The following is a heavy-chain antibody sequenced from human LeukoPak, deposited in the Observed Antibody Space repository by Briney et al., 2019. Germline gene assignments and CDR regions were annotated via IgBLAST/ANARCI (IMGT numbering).Heavy chain of an antibody. CDR2: INPNSGGT. Sequence: GASVKVSCKASGYTFTGYYMHWVRQAPGQGLEWMGWINPNSGGTNYAQKFQGRVTMTGDTSISTAYMELSRLRSDDTAVYYCAKHSGSLLASAGFDPWGQGTLVTVSS. CDR1: GYTFTGYY. J-gene: IGHJ5*02. CDR3: AKHSGSLLASAGFDP. V-gene: IGHV1-2*02. D-gene: IGHD1-26*01.